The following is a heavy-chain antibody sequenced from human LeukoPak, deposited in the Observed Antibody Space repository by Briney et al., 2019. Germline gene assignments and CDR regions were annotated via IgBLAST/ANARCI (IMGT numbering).Heavy chain of an antibody. J-gene: IGHJ4*02. CDR2: IYYSGGT. V-gene: IGHV4-59*01. Sequence: SETLSLTCTVSGGSISSYYWSWIRQPPGKGLEWIGYIYYSGGTNYNPSLKSRVTTSVDTSKNQFSLKLSSVTAADTAVYYCARDGSGSYLLWGQGTLVTVSS. CDR3: ARDGSGSYLL. D-gene: IGHD3-10*01. CDR1: GGSISSYY.